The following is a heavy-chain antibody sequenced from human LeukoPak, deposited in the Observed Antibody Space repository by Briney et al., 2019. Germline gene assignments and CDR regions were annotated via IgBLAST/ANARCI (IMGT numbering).Heavy chain of an antibody. CDR3: AGDRCSSTSCGFDY. D-gene: IGHD2-2*01. J-gene: IGHJ4*02. V-gene: IGHV3-48*01. CDR1: GFTFSSYS. Sequence: GGSLRLSCAASGFTFSSYSMNWVRQAPGKGLEWVSYISSSSSTIYYADSVKGRFTISRDNAKNSLYLQMNSLRAEDTAVYYCAGDRCSSTSCGFDYWGQGTLVTVSS. CDR2: ISSSSSTI.